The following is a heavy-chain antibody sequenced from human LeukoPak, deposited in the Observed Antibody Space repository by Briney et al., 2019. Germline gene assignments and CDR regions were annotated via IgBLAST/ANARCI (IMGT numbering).Heavy chain of an antibody. CDR1: GVTFSNYA. D-gene: IGHD5-12*01. CDR3: VKNVGGNEGAY. Sequence: PGGSLRLSCVASGVTFSNYAMSWVRQAPGKGLQWVSAISAGGDKIHYAGSVKGRFTISRDNSRNTLYVQMSSLKADDTAVYYCVKNVGGNEGAYWGQGTLVTVSS. V-gene: IGHV3-23*01. CDR2: ISAGGDKI. J-gene: IGHJ4*02.